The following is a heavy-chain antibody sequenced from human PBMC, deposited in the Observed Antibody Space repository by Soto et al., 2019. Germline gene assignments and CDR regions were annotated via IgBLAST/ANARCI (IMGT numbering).Heavy chain of an antibody. Sequence: GGSLRLSCAASGFTFSGYWMYWVRQAPGRGLVWVSRIDSDGSSTTYADSVRGRFTISRDNAKNTLYLQMNSLRAEDTAVYYCARASSDWSHDYWGHGTLVTVSS. CDR1: GFTFSGYW. J-gene: IGHJ4*01. D-gene: IGHD6-19*01. V-gene: IGHV3-74*03. CDR2: IDSDGSST. CDR3: ARASSDWSHDY.